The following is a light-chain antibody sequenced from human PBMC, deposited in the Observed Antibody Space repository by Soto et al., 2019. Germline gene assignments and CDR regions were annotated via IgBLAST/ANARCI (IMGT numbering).Light chain of an antibody. CDR1: QTVSSSS. CDR3: QLRNNWPSLT. V-gene: IGKV3D-20*02. CDR2: GSS. Sequence: DIVLTQSPGTLSLSPGERATLSCRASQTVSSSSLACYQQKPGQAPRLLIFGSSTRAAGFPDRFSGSGSGTDFTLTISSLEPEDFAIYYCQLRNNWPSLTFGGGTKVDIK. J-gene: IGKJ4*02.